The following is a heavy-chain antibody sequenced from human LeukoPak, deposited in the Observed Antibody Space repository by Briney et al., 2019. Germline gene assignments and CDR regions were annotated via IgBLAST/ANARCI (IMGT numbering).Heavy chain of an antibody. J-gene: IGHJ4*02. Sequence: GGSLRLSCAASGFTFSSYWMSWVRQAPGKGLEWVANIKTDGSEKYYVGSVKGRFTISRDNAKNSLYLQMNSLRAEDTAVYYCASQRDGDYVQWGQRTLVTVSP. CDR1: GFTFSSYW. CDR2: IKTDGSEK. CDR3: ASQRDGDYVQ. V-gene: IGHV3-7*01. D-gene: IGHD4-17*01.